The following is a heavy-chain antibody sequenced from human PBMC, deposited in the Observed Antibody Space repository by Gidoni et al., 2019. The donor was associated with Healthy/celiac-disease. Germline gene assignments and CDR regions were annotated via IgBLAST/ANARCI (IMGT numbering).Heavy chain of an antibody. CDR3: ASLTGIAAAGGPDY. Sequence: QVQLVESGGGVVQPGRSLRLSCAASGFTFSSYAMHWVRQAPGKGLAWVAVISYDGSNKYYADSVKGRFTISRDNSKNTLYLQMNSLRAEDTAVYYCASLTGIAAAGGPDYWGQGTLVTVSS. V-gene: IGHV3-30-3*01. CDR2: ISYDGSNK. D-gene: IGHD6-13*01. CDR1: GFTFSSYA. J-gene: IGHJ4*02.